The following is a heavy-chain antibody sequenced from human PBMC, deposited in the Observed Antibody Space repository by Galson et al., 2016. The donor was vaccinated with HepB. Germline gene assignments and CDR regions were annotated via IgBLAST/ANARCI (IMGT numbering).Heavy chain of an antibody. Sequence: SLRLSCAVFGFTVSNNYMSWVRQAPGKGLEWVSVIYSGGSTYYEDSVKGRFTISRDNSKKTGYLQMNSLRDEDTVVYYCARLWFGELARVFWGQGTLVTVSS. D-gene: IGHD3-10*01. V-gene: IGHV3-53*01. J-gene: IGHJ4*02. CDR1: GFTVSNNY. CDR2: IYSGGST. CDR3: ARLWFGELARVF.